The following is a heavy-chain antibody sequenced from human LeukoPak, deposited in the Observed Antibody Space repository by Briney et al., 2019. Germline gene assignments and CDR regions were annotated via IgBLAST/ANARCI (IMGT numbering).Heavy chain of an antibody. CDR1: GFTFSDYY. CDR3: AKVTPYCSSTSCNGAFDY. J-gene: IGHJ4*02. Sequence: GGSLRLSCAASGFTFSDYYMSWIRQAPGKGLEWVSYISSSGSSIYYADSMKGRFTISRDNAKNSLYLQMNSLRAEDTAVYYCAKVTPYCSSTSCNGAFDYWGQGTLVTVSS. D-gene: IGHD2-2*01. V-gene: IGHV3-11*01. CDR2: ISSSGSSI.